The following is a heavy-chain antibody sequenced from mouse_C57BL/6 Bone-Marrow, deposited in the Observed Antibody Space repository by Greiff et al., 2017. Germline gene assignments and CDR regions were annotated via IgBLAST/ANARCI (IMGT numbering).Heavy chain of an antibody. D-gene: IGHD3-1*01. V-gene: IGHV1-7*01. CDR1: GYTFTSYW. Sequence: QVQLKQSGAELAKPGASVKLSCKASGYTFTSYWMHWVKQRPGQGLEWIGYINPSSGYTKYNQKFKDKATLTADKSSSTAYMQRSSLTYEDSAVYYGARGLRWYIDVWGTGTTVTVSS. J-gene: IGHJ1*03. CDR2: INPSSGYT. CDR3: ARGLRWYIDV.